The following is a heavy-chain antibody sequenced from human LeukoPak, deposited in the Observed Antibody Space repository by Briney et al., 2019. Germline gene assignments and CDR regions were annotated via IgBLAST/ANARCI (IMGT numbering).Heavy chain of an antibody. D-gene: IGHD6-19*01. CDR2: ISAYNGNT. Sequence: ASVKVSCKASGYTFTSYDINWVRQATGQGLEWMGWISAYNGNTNYAQKLQGRVTMTTDTSTSTAYMELRSLRSDDTAVYYCAGYSIAVAPHDAFDIWGQGTMVTVSS. J-gene: IGHJ3*02. CDR3: AGYSIAVAPHDAFDI. CDR1: GYTFTSYD. V-gene: IGHV1-18*01.